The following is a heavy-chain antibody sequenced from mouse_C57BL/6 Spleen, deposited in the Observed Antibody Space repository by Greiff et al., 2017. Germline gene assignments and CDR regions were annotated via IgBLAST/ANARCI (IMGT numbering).Heavy chain of an antibody. V-gene: IGHV1-72*01. J-gene: IGHJ4*01. CDR2: IDPNSGGT. CDR3: ASSDFYYYGSTFYAMDY. CDR1: GYTFTSYW. Sequence: QVQLQQPGAELVKPGASVKLSCKASGYTFTSYWMHWVKQRPGRGLEWIGRIDPNSGGTKYNEKFKSKATLTVDKHSSTAYMQLSSLTSEDSAVYYCASSDFYYYGSTFYAMDYWGQGTSVTVSS. D-gene: IGHD1-1*01.